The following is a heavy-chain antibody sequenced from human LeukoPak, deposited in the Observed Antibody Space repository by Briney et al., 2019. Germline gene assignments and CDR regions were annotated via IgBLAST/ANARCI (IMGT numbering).Heavy chain of an antibody. Sequence: PGGSLRLSCAASGFTFSSYAMSWVRQAPGKGLEWVSGITGNGGTTYYADSVKGRFTISRDNSRNTVYLQMNSLRAEDTAVYYCANDLGWIQFNLGRGQGTLVTVSS. CDR3: ANDLGWIQFNLG. V-gene: IGHV3-23*01. J-gene: IGHJ4*02. CDR1: GFTFSSYA. CDR2: ITGNGGTT. D-gene: IGHD5-18*01.